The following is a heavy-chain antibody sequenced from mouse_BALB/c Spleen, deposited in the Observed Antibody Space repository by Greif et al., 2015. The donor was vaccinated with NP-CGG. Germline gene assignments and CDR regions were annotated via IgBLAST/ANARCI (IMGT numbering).Heavy chain of an antibody. V-gene: IGHV3-2*02. CDR2: ISYSGST. Sequence: DVKLQESGPGLVKPSQSLSLTCTVTGYSITSDYAWNWIRQFPGNKLEWMGYISYSGSTSYNPSLKSRISITRDTSKNQFFLQLNSVTTEDTATYYCARGYGNYWGQGTTLTVSS. J-gene: IGHJ2*01. CDR3: ARGYGNY. D-gene: IGHD2-10*02. CDR1: GYSITSDYA.